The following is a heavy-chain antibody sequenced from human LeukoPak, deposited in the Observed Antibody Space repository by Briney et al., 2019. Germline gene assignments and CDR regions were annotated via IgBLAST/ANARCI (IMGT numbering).Heavy chain of an antibody. CDR2: ISYDGSNK. CDR3: ARDGGSGWVIDY. V-gene: IGHV3-30*04. D-gene: IGHD6-19*01. J-gene: IGHJ4*02. Sequence: GGSLRLSCAASGFTLSSYAMHWVRQAPGKGLEWVAVISYDGSNKCYADSVKGRFTISRDNSKNTLYLQMNSLRAEDTAVYYCARDGGSGWVIDYWGQGTLVTVSS. CDR1: GFTLSSYA.